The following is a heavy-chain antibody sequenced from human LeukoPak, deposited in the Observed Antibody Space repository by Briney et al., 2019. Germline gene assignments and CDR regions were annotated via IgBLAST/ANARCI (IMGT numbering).Heavy chain of an antibody. CDR3: AREGSGSLPHLDH. D-gene: IGHD3-10*01. CDR2: INPSGGGT. Sequence: ASVKVSFKASAYAFTSHYMQWVRLAPGQGLEWMGIINPSGGGTRYAQKFQGRVTMTRDTSTSTVYMELSSLRSEDTAVYYCAREGSGSLPHLDHWGQGTLVTVSS. V-gene: IGHV1-46*01. J-gene: IGHJ4*02. CDR1: AYAFTSHY.